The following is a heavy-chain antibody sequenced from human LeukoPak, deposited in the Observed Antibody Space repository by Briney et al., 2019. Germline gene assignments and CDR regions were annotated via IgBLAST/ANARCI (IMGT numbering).Heavy chain of an antibody. CDR2: ISYDGSNE. D-gene: IGHD6-6*01. V-gene: IGHV3-30*01. J-gene: IGHJ5*02. CDR1: GFTFSTYA. Sequence: GGSLRLSCAASGFTFSTYAMHWVRQAPGKGLEWVAVISYDGSNEYYADSVKGRFTISRDNSKNTLYLQMNSLRTEDTAVYYCARVHSSIAAPRAPNWFDPWDQGTLVAVSS. CDR3: ARVHSSIAAPRAPNWFDP.